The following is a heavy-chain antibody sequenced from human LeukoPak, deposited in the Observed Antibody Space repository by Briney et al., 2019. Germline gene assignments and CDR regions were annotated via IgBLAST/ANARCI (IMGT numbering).Heavy chain of an antibody. CDR2: IFPADSDT. D-gene: IGHD3-9*01. V-gene: IGHV5-51*01. CDR3: ARNDDWRFGY. J-gene: IGHJ4*02. Sequence: GESLKISCQASGYKFTDSWIAWVRQMPGKGLEWMGIIFPADSDTRYSPSFQGLVTISADKSISTAYLQWNSLKASDTAMYYCARNDDWRFGYWGQGTVVTVSS. CDR1: GYKFTDSW.